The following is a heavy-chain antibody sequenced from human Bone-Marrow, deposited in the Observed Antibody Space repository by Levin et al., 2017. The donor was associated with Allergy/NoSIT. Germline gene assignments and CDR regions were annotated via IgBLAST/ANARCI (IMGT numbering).Heavy chain of an antibody. J-gene: IGHJ4*02. V-gene: IGHV3-15*01. CDR2: IKSKTDGGTT. Sequence: GGSLRLSCAASGFTFSNAWMSWVRQAPGKGLEWVGRIKSKTDGGTTDYAAPVKGRFTISRDDSKNTLYLQMNSLKTEDTAVYYCTTDVVGPYSSSWLDYWGQGTLVTVSS. CDR1: GFTFSNAW. CDR3: TTDVVGPYSSSWLDY. D-gene: IGHD6-13*01.